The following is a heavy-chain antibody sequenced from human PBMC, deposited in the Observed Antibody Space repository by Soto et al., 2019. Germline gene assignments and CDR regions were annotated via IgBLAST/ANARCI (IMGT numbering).Heavy chain of an antibody. V-gene: IGHV3-74*01. Sequence: GGSLRLSCAASGFTFSNYWMHWVRQGPGKGLVWVSRINGDGSITTYADSVEGRLTISTDNAKSTVYLQMNSLRAEDTAVYYCASGPPGRPVFWGQGILVTVAS. J-gene: IGHJ4*02. CDR2: INGDGSIT. CDR3: ASGPPGRPVF. CDR1: GFTFSNYW.